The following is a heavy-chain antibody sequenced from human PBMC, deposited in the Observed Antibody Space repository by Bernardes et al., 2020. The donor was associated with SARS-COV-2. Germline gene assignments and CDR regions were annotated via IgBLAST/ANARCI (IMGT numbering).Heavy chain of an antibody. CDR1: GFTFSRYS. CDR3: VRPTISTGWYYAFEI. CDR2: ISFDGRSE. J-gene: IGHJ3*02. V-gene: IGHV3-30-3*01. Sequence: GGSLRLSCAASGFTFSRYSMHWVRQAPGKGLEWVSLISFDGRSEYYTDSVKGRFTISRDNSKNTLFLQMNSLRAEDTAVYYCVRPTISTGWYYAFEIWGQRTTVSVSS. D-gene: IGHD6-19*01.